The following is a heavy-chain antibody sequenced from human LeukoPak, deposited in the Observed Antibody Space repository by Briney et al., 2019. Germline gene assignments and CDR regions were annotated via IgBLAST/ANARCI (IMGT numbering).Heavy chain of an antibody. CDR3: ARGLLWFGELFNDAFDI. D-gene: IGHD3-10*01. CDR2: INPNSGGT. J-gene: IGHJ3*02. CDR1: GYTFTGYY. Sequence: ASVKVSCKASGYTFTGYYMHWVRQAPGQGLEWMGWINPNSGGTNYAQKFQGRVTMTRDTSISTAYMELSRLRSDDTAVYYCARGLLWFGELFNDAFDIWGQGTMVTVSS. V-gene: IGHV1-2*02.